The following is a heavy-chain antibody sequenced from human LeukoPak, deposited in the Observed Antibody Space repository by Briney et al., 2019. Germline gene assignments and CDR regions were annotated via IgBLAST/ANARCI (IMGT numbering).Heavy chain of an antibody. CDR3: ARVASSGWYWFDP. CDR1: GGSISSYY. D-gene: IGHD6-19*01. CDR2: IYYSGST. Sequence: SETLSLTCTVSGGSISSYYWSWIRQPPGKGLEWIGYIYYSGSTNYNPSLKSRVTISVDTSKNQFSLKLSSVTAADTAVYYCARVASSGWYWFDPWGQGTLVTVSS. J-gene: IGHJ5*02. V-gene: IGHV4-59*01.